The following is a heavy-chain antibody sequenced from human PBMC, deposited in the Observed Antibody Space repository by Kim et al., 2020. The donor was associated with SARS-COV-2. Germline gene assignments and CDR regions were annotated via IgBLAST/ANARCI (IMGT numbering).Heavy chain of an antibody. D-gene: IGHD2-2*01. CDR1: GDSISSGGYY. CDR2: IYYSGST. Sequence: SETLSLTCTVSGDSISSGGYYWSWIRQHPGKGLEWIGYIYYSGSTYYNPSLKSRVTISVDTSKNQFSLKLSSVTAADTAVYYCARGPCSSTSCYLSSTLDFDYWGQGTLVTVSS. J-gene: IGHJ4*02. CDR3: ARGPCSSTSCYLSSTLDFDY. V-gene: IGHV4-31*03.